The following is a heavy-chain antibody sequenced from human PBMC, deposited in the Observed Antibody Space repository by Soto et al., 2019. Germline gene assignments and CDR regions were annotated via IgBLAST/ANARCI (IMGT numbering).Heavy chain of an antibody. CDR2: MYYTGST. CDR1: GVSISSGAYY. J-gene: IGHJ6*02. Sequence: QVQLQESGPGLVEPSQTLSLTCTVSGVSISSGAYYWSWIRQLPGKGLEWIANMYYTGSTFYNPSLKSRVSMSVDTSKSQLSLKLSSVTAADTAVYYCATIGGATLSRTGPPSLYYKYGMDVWGQGTTVIVSS. D-gene: IGHD5-12*01. V-gene: IGHV4-31*03. CDR3: ATIGGATLSRTGPPSLYYKYGMDV.